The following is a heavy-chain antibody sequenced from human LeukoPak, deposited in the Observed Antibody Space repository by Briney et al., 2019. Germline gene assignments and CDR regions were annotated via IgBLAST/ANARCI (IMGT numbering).Heavy chain of an antibody. CDR1: GFTLSSYW. Sequence: GGSLRLSCAASGFTLSSYWMHWVRQVPGKGLVWVSRIKPDGSSPTYADSLKGRFIISRDNAKNTLYLQMNSLRAEDTAVYYCARGSGSYGDWDYGGQGTLVTVSS. CDR2: IKPDGSSP. V-gene: IGHV3-74*01. CDR3: ARGSGSYGDWDY. J-gene: IGHJ4*02. D-gene: IGHD3-22*01.